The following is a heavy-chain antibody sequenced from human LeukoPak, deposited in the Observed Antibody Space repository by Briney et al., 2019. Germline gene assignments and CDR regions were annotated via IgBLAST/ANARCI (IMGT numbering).Heavy chain of an antibody. J-gene: IGHJ4*02. CDR1: GFTFSSYS. CDR2: ISSSSSTI. Sequence: GRSLRLPCAASGFTFSSYSMNWVRQAPGKGLEWVSYISSSSSTIYYADSVKGRFTISRDNAKNSLYLQMNSLRAEDTAVYYCARVDYDFGHWGQGTLVTVSS. V-gene: IGHV3-48*01. D-gene: IGHD3-3*01. CDR3: ARVDYDFGH.